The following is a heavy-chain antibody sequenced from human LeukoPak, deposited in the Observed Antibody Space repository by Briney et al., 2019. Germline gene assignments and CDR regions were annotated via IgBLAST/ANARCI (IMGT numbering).Heavy chain of an antibody. Sequence: GGSLRLSCAASGFTFSSYSMNWVRQAPGKGLEWVSSISSSSSYIYHADSVKGRFTISRDNAKNSLYLQMNSLRAEDTAVYYCARDRNSGYDSSFDYWGQGTLVTVSS. CDR1: GFTFSSYS. CDR2: ISSSSSYI. V-gene: IGHV3-21*01. CDR3: ARDRNSGYDSSFDY. D-gene: IGHD5-12*01. J-gene: IGHJ4*02.